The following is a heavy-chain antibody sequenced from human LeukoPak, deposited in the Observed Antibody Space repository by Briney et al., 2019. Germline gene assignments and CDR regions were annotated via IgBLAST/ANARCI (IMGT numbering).Heavy chain of an antibody. Sequence: SETLSLTCAVYGGSFSGYYWSWIRQPPGKGLEWIGEINHSGSTNYNPSLKSRVTISADTSKNQFSLKLSSVTAADTAVYYCARRVPGYSSGWYDGYWGQGTLVTVSS. J-gene: IGHJ4*02. D-gene: IGHD6-19*01. CDR3: ARRVPGYSSGWYDGY. CDR1: GGSFSGYY. V-gene: IGHV4-34*01. CDR2: INHSGST.